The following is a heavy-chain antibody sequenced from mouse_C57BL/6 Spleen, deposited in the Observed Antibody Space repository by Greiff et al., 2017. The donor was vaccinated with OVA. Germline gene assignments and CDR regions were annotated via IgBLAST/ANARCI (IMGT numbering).Heavy chain of an antibody. D-gene: IGHD1-1*01. CDR1: GFTFSSYA. CDR2: ISDGGSYT. CDR3: ARYPLLLRYGYFDV. V-gene: IGHV5-4*01. J-gene: IGHJ1*03. Sequence: EVQLVESGGGLVKPGGSLKLSCAASGFTFSSYAMSWVRQTAEKRLEWVATISDGGSYTYYPDNVKGRFTISRANAKNNLYLQMSNLKSEDTARYYCARYPLLLRYGYFDVWGTGTTVTVSS.